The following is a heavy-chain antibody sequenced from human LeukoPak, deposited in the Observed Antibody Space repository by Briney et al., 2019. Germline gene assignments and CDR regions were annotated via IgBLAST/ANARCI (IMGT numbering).Heavy chain of an antibody. CDR3: ARGTMVVVDITNNWFDP. J-gene: IGHJ5*02. V-gene: IGHV1-2*02. CDR2: INPNSGGT. CDR1: GYTFTGYY. D-gene: IGHD3-22*01. Sequence: ASVKVSCKASGYTFTGYYMHWVRQAPGQGLEWMGWINPNSGGTNYAQKFQGRVTMTRDTSISTAYMELSRLRSDDTAVYYCARGTMVVVDITNNWFDPWGQGTLVTVSS.